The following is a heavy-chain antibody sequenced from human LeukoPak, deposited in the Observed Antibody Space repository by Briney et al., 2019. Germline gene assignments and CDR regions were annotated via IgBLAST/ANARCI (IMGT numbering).Heavy chain of an antibody. V-gene: IGHV3-30-3*01. J-gene: IGHJ1*01. D-gene: IGHD5-18*01. CDR2: ISYDGSNK. CDR1: GFTFSPYA. Sequence: GSSLRLSCAASGFTFSPYAMHWVRQAPGKGLEWVAVISYDGSNKYYADSVKGRFTISRDNSKNTLYLQMNSLRAEDTAVYYCAKDSTRGVTLFRQYFQHWGQGTLVTVSS. CDR3: AKDSTRGVTLFRQYFQH.